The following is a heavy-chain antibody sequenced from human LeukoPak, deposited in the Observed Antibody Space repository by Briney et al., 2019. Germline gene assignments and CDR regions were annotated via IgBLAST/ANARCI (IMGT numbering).Heavy chain of an antibody. CDR1: GYTFTGYF. Sequence: ASVKVSCKASGYTFTGYFMHWVRQAPGQGLEWMGWINPNSGGTNYAQKFQGRVTMTRDTSISTAYMELSRLRSDDTAVYYCARDMRYYYGSGSYSYYYYYYYMDVWGKGTTVTVSS. CDR3: ARDMRYYYGSGSYSYYYYYYYMDV. J-gene: IGHJ6*03. D-gene: IGHD3-10*01. V-gene: IGHV1-2*02. CDR2: INPNSGGT.